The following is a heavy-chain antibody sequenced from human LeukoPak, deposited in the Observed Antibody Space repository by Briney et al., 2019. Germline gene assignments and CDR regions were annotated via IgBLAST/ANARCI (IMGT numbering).Heavy chain of an antibody. CDR3: ARESSTSSGWGSTYFDY. CDR1: GFILSNHW. Sequence: GGSLRLSCAASGFILSNHWMTWVRQAPGKGPEWVANINKDGSEKYYVDSVKGRFTISRDTAKNSLYLQMNSLRAEDTAVYYCARESSTSSGWGSTYFDYWGQGTLVTVSS. D-gene: IGHD6-19*01. CDR2: INKDGSEK. V-gene: IGHV3-7*01. J-gene: IGHJ4*02.